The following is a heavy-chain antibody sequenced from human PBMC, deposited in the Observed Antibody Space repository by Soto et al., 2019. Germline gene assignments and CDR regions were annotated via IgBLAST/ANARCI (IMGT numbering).Heavy chain of an antibody. D-gene: IGHD1-26*01. Sequence: SETLSLTCTVSGGSISSYYWSWIRQPPGKGLEWIGYIYYSGSTNYNPSLKSRVTISVDTSKNQFSLKLSSVTAADTAVYYCGGGANPYYYYGLDVWGQGTTVTVSS. CDR2: IYYSGST. CDR1: GGSISSYY. V-gene: IGHV4-59*01. CDR3: GGGANPYYYYGLDV. J-gene: IGHJ6*02.